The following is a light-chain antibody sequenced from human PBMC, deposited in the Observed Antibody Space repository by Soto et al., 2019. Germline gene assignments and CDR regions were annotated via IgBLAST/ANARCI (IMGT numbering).Light chain of an antibody. CDR1: SGDVGGYNY. V-gene: IGLV2-14*03. CDR3: NSYTSSGTYV. Sequence: QSVLTQPASVSGSPGQSITISCTGSSGDVGGYNYVSWYQHLPGKAPELMIYDVSNRPSGVSNRFSGSKSGNTASLTISGLQAEDEADYYCNSYTSSGTYVFGTGTKVTVL. CDR2: DVS. J-gene: IGLJ1*01.